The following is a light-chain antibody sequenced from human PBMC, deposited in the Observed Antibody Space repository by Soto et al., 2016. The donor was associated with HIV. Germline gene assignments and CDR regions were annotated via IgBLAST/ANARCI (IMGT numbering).Light chain of an antibody. CDR1: QGIKNE. Sequence: IQMTQSPSSLSASVGDRVTITCRASQGIKNELAWYQQKPGKVPKLLIYATSTLGSGVPSRFSGSAFGTDFTLTISSLQPEDSASYFCLQDYSYPYTFGQGTKLEIK. CDR2: ATS. V-gene: IGKV1-6*01. J-gene: IGKJ2*01. CDR3: LQDYSYPYT.